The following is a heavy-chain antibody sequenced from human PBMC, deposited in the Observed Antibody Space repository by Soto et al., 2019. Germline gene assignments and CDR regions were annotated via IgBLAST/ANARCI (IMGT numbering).Heavy chain of an antibody. Sequence: ASVKVSCKASGYTFTGYYMHWVRQAPGQGLEWMGWINPNSGDTKYAQKFQGRVTMTRDTSTRTAYMEVSRLTSDDTAVYYCARSLSTIGGRPDSWGQETLVTVSS. V-gene: IGHV1-2*02. CDR3: ARSLSTIGGRPDS. D-gene: IGHD6-6*01. J-gene: IGHJ4*02. CDR2: INPNSGDT. CDR1: GYTFTGYY.